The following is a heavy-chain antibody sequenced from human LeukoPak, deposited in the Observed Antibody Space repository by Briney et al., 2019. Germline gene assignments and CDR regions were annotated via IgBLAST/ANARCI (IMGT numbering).Heavy chain of an antibody. V-gene: IGHV3-30*18. CDR3: AKDWGYSSGWGARYFDH. CDR2: ISYDGSDK. D-gene: IGHD6-25*01. J-gene: IGHJ4*02. CDR1: GFTFSSYG. Sequence: QSGGSLRLSCAASGFTFSSYGMHWVRQAPGKGLEWVAVISYDGSDKYYADSVKGRFTISRDKSENTLYLQMNSLRAEDTAVYYCAKDWGYSSGWGARYFDHWGQGTLVTVSS.